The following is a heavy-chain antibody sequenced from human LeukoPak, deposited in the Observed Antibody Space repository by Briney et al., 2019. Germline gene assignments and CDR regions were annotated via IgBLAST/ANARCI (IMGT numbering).Heavy chain of an antibody. V-gene: IGHV1-2*02. CDR3: ASRESYYYDSSGGFDY. D-gene: IGHD3-22*01. CDR1: GYTFTGYY. Sequence: ASVKVSCKASGYTFTGYYMYWVRQAPGQGLEWMGWINPNSGGTNYAQKFQGRVTMTRDTSISTAYMELSRLRSDDTAVYYCASRESYYYDSSGGFDYWGQGTLVTVSS. J-gene: IGHJ4*02. CDR2: INPNSGGT.